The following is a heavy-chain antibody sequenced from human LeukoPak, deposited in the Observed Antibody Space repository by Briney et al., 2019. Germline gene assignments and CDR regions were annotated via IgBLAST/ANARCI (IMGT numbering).Heavy chain of an antibody. J-gene: IGHJ5*02. CDR2: MYHSGST. CDR1: GYSISSGYD. V-gene: IGHV4-38-2*02. CDR3: AKGAGPPWFDP. Sequence: SETLSLTCTVSGYSISSGYDWGWIRQPPGKGLEWIGSMYHSGSTNYNPSLKSRVTISIDTSRNQFSMNLNSVTAADTAVYYCAKGAGPPWFDPWGQGTLVTVSS. D-gene: IGHD6-19*01.